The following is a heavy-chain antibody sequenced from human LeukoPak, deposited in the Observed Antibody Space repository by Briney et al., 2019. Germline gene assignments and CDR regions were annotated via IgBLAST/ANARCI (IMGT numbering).Heavy chain of an antibody. Sequence: GGSLRLSCAVSEFTFGGSAMHWVRQAPGKGLEWVSGISWDSGSLDYADCVKGRFTISRDNAKNSLYLQMDSLRAEDTAFYYCAKEGSVCTNGICRYFDYWGQGTLVTVSS. CDR2: ISWDSGSL. CDR1: EFTFGGSA. J-gene: IGHJ4*02. V-gene: IGHV3-9*01. CDR3: AKEGSVCTNGICRYFDY. D-gene: IGHD2-8*01.